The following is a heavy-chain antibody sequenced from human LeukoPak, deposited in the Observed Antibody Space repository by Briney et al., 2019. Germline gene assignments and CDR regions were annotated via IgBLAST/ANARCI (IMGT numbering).Heavy chain of an antibody. V-gene: IGHV4-59*01. CDR1: GGSISSYY. J-gene: IGHJ5*02. Sequence: PSEALSLTCTVSGGSISSYYWSWIRQPPGKGLEWIGHIYYSGSTNYNPSLKSRVTISVDTSKNQFSLKLSSVTAADTAVYYCARAYDYVWGSYRSENWFDPWGQGTLVTVSS. CDR2: IYYSGST. CDR3: ARAYDYVWGSYRSENWFDP. D-gene: IGHD3-16*02.